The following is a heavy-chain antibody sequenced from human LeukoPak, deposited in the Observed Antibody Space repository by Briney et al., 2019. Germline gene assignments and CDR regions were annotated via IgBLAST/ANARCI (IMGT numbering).Heavy chain of an antibody. CDR3: ARVGWPSSYFYYYYMDV. D-gene: IGHD2-15*01. CDR2: LSGSGSTK. V-gene: IGHV3-11*04. Sequence: GGSLRLSCAASTGFTFSDYYMSWIRQAPGKGLEWVSYLSGSGSTKYYADCVKGRFTSSRDNAKNSLYLQMSSQRGEDTTVYYCARVGWPSSYFYYYYMDVWGKGTTVTVSS. J-gene: IGHJ6*03. CDR1: TGFTFSDYY.